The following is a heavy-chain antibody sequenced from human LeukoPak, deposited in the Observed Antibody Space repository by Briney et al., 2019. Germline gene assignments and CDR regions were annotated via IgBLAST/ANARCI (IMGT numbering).Heavy chain of an antibody. CDR2: IKTDRSST. D-gene: IGHD3-10*01. J-gene: IGHJ5*02. V-gene: IGHV3-74*01. CDR3: ARDYVSGSFGP. CDR1: GFTFSSYW. Sequence: PGGSLRLSCAASGFTFSSYWMHWVRQAPGKGLVWVSHIKTDRSSTNYAESVKGRFTISRDNAKNTVYLQMNSLRAEDTAVYYCARDYVSGSFGPWGQGTLVTVSS.